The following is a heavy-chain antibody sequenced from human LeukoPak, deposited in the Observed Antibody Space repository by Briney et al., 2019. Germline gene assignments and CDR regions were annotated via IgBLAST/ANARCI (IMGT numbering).Heavy chain of an antibody. J-gene: IGHJ4*02. CDR3: VRRRDSSGYYSWVFDY. CDR2: ISDSGGST. Sequence: GGSVRLSCTASGFIASSNYMSWVRQAPGKGLEWVSGISDSGGSTYYEDSVKGRFTISRDNSKNTLNLQMNSLRAEDTAVYYCVRRRDSSGYYSWVFDYWGQGTLVTVSS. CDR1: GFIASSNY. V-gene: IGHV3-53*01. D-gene: IGHD3-22*01.